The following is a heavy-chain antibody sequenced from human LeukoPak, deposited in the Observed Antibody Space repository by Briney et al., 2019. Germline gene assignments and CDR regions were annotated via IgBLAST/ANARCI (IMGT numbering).Heavy chain of an antibody. CDR3: AREPRRDGYNLDAFDI. V-gene: IGHV4-39*07. J-gene: IGHJ3*02. D-gene: IGHD5-24*01. CDR1: GGSISSSSYY. CDR2: IYYSGST. Sequence: SETLSLTCTVSGGSISSSSYYWGWIRQPPGKGLEWIGSIYYSGSTYYNPSLKSRVTISVDTSKNQFSLKLSSVTAADTAVYYCAREPRRDGYNLDAFDIWGQGTMVTVSS.